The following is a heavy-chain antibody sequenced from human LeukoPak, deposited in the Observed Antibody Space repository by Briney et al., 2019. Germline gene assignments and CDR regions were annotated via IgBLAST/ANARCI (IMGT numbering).Heavy chain of an antibody. D-gene: IGHD6-13*01. CDR1: GFTFSSYS. Sequence: GGSLRLSCAASGFTFSSYSMNWVRQAPGKGLEWVSSISSSSSYIYYADSVKGRFTISRDNAKNSLYLQMNSLRAEDTAVYYCAILPGIAAAGHYYYGMDVRGQGTTVTVSS. J-gene: IGHJ6*02. CDR2: ISSSSSYI. CDR3: AILPGIAAAGHYYYGMDV. V-gene: IGHV3-21*04.